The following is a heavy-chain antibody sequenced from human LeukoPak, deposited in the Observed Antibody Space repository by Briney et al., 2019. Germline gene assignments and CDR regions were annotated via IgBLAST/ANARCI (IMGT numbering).Heavy chain of an antibody. D-gene: IGHD5-18*01. CDR3: ARPRYSYGFVYYYGMDV. V-gene: IGHV1-2*06. CDR1: GYTFTGYY. CDR2: INPNSGGT. Sequence: GASVTVSCTASGYTFTGYYMHWVRQAPGQGLEWMGRINPNSGGTNYAQKFQGRVTMTRDTSISAAYMELSRLRSDDTAVYYCARPRYSYGFVYYYGMDVWGQGTTVTVSS. J-gene: IGHJ6*02.